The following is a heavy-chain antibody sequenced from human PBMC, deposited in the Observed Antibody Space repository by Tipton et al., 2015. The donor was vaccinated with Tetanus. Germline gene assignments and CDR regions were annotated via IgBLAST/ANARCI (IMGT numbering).Heavy chain of an antibody. D-gene: IGHD2-8*01. V-gene: IGHV5-51*01. J-gene: IGHJ4*02. CDR1: GYIFNNYW. Sequence: QLVQSGGEVKKPGESLKISCKGSGYIFNNYWIGWVRQKPGKGLEWMGIIYPGDSDTRYSPSFQGQVTISVDKSINTAYLQWSSLKASDTSMFYCARAHCTDGVCNFDFWGPGALVPVAS. CDR2: IYPGDSDT. CDR3: ARAHCTDGVCNFDF.